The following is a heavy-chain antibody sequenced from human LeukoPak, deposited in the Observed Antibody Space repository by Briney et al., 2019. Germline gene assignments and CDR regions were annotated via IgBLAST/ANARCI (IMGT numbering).Heavy chain of an antibody. CDR1: GFTFDDYA. Sequence: GRSLRLSCAASGFTFDDYAMHWVRQAPGKGLEWVSGISWNSGSIGYADSVKGRFTISRDNAKNSLYLQMNSLRLEDTAVYYCAKEGDYYGSGSYRDGFDIWGQGTRATVSS. CDR2: ISWNSGSI. V-gene: IGHV3-9*01. CDR3: AKEGDYYGSGSYRDGFDI. J-gene: IGHJ3*02. D-gene: IGHD3-10*01.